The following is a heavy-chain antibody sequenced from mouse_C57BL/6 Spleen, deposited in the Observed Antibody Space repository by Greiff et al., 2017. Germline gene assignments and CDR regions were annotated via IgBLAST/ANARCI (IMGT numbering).Heavy chain of an antibody. CDR3: ERSINYDAMDY. J-gene: IGHJ4*01. CDR1: GFTFSDYG. CDR2: ISSGSSTI. V-gene: IGHV5-17*01. Sequence: EVKLVESGGGLVKPGGSLKLSCAASGFTFSDYGMHWVRQAPEKGLEWVAYISSGSSTIYYAATVKGRFTISRDNAKNTLFLQLTSLRSEDTAMYYCERSINYDAMDYWGQGTSVTVSS. D-gene: IGHD1-1*01.